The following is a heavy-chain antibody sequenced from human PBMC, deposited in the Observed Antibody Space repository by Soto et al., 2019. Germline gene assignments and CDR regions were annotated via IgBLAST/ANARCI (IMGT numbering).Heavy chain of an antibody. V-gene: IGHV2-5*02. CDR3: AHSRNLITEDAQVGDFDY. CDR1: GFSLTTGGVG. Sequence: QITLKESGPTLVKPTQTLTLTCDFSGFSLTTGGVGVGWVRQPPGEALEWLALIYWDDDERYNPSLKTRLTIPNDPSKNQVVLIMTNMDPVDTATYYCAHSRNLITEDAQVGDFDYWGQGTLVTVSS. J-gene: IGHJ4*02. CDR2: IYWDDDE. D-gene: IGHD3-10*01.